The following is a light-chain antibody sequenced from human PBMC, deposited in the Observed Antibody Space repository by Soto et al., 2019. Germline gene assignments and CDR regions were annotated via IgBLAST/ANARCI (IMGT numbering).Light chain of an antibody. CDR3: QQRSNWPLT. CDR2: DAS. J-gene: IGKJ4*01. V-gene: IGKV3-11*01. Sequence: EIVLTQSPATLSLSPGERATLPCRASQSVSSYLAWYQQKPGQAPRLLIYDASNRATGIPARFSGSGSGTDFTLTISSLEPEDFAVYCCQQRSNWPLTFGGGTKVEIK. CDR1: QSVSSY.